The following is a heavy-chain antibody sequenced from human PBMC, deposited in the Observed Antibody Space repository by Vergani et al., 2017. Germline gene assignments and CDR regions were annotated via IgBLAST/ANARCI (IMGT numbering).Heavy chain of an antibody. CDR2: IYYSGST. CDR3: AVSGYSYERDDYGMDV. CDR1: GGSIRSYY. V-gene: IGHV4-59*01. D-gene: IGHD5-18*01. J-gene: IGHJ6*02. Sequence: QVQLQESGPGLVKPSETLSLTCTVSGGSIRSYYWSWIRQPPGKGLEWIGYIYYSGSTHYNPSLKSRVTISVDTSKNQFSLQLSSVTASDTDVYYCAVSGYSYERDDYGMDVWGQGTTVTVSS.